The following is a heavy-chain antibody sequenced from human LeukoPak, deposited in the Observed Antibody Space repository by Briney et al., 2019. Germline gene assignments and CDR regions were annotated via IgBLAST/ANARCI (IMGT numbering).Heavy chain of an antibody. CDR3: ARGNEVVPDIDIVSTIFFDY. V-gene: IGHV4-31*11. Sequence: SQTLSLTCGVSGGSISSGGYYWSWLRQHPGKGLECIGYSDNSGTTFYNPSLRGRVTITVEMSRNQFSLKLRSMTAADTAVYYCARGNEVVPDIDIVSTIFFDYWAQGTLVTVSS. J-gene: IGHJ4*02. CDR2: SDNSGTT. CDR1: GGSISSGGYY. D-gene: IGHD5-12*01.